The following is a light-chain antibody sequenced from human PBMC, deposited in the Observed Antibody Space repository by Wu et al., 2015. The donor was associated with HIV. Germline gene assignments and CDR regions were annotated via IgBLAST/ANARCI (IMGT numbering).Light chain of an antibody. J-gene: IGKJ2*01. V-gene: IGKV1-5*03. Sequence: DIQMTQSPSTLSASVGDRVTITCRAGQSVDDWLAWYQQRPGKAPKLLIYRASTLQSGVPSRFSGSGSGTQFALTISNLQPDDFAHYYCQQYHLHPGTLGQGTKLEI. CDR1: QSVDDW. CDR3: QQYHLHPGT. CDR2: RAS.